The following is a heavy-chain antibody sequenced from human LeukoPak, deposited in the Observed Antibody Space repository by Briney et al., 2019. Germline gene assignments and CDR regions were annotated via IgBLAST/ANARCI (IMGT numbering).Heavy chain of an antibody. Sequence: ASVKVSCKASGYTFTSYGISWVRQAPGQGLERMGWISAYNGNTNYAQKLQGRVTMTTDTSTSTAYMELRSLRSDDTAVYYCARGRQDYGDDDAFDIWGQGTMVTVSS. J-gene: IGHJ3*02. D-gene: IGHD4-17*01. CDR1: GYTFTSYG. V-gene: IGHV1-18*01. CDR3: ARGRQDYGDDDAFDI. CDR2: ISAYNGNT.